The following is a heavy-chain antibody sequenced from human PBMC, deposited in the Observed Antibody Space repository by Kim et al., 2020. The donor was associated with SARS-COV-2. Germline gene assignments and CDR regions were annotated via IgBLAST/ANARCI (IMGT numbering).Heavy chain of an antibody. CDR3: SAVINYGSGSHYIY. V-gene: IGHV3-15*01. CDR2: IKSKTDGGTA. D-gene: IGHD3-10*01. Sequence: GGSLRLSCAASGFTFTKAWMNWVRQAPGKGLEWVGRIKSKTDGGTADYAAPVKGRFTVSRDDSKNRLYMQMNSLKTEDTAVYYCSAVINYGSGSHYIYWGEGTLVTVSS. CDR1: GFTFTKAW. J-gene: IGHJ4*02.